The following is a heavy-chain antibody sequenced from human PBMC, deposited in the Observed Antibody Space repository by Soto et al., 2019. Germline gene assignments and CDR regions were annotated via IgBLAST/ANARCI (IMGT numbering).Heavy chain of an antibody. CDR1: GFTFSSYA. J-gene: IGHJ3*02. CDR2: ISGSGGSP. V-gene: IGHV3-23*01. CDR3: AKVEASLLRAFDI. D-gene: IGHD1-26*01. Sequence: EVQLLESGGGLVQPGGSLRLSCAASGFTFSSYAMSWVRQAPGKGLEWVSAISGSGGSPYYADSVKGRFPISRYNSKNTLYMQINSLRAEDTAVYYCAKVEASLLRAFDIWGQGTMVTVSS.